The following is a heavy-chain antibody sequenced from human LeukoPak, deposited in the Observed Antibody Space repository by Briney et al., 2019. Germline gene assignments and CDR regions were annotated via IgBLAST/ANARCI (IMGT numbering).Heavy chain of an antibody. CDR1: GFTFRNYA. J-gene: IGHJ4*02. V-gene: IGHV3-23*01. Sequence: GRSLRLSCAASGFTFRNYAMSWVRQAPGKGLEWVSTISASGASTGYADSGKGRFTISRDNSKNTLYLQMNSLRAEDTAVYYCTKDDGYYDSSGSFLFDSWGQGTLVTVSS. CDR2: ISASGAST. D-gene: IGHD3-22*01. CDR3: TKDDGYYDSSGSFLFDS.